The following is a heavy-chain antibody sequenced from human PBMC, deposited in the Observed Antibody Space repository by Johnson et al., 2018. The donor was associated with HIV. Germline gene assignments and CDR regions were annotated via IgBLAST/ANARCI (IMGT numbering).Heavy chain of an antibody. Sequence: QVQLVESGGGLVKPGGSLRLSCAASGFSFSDYYMNWIRQAPGKGLEWVSYISSSGSTIYYADSVKGRFTISRDNAKNSLYLQLNSLRGEDTATYYCARGGHSGYDYFEAFEMWGQGTKVTVSS. CDR1: GFSFSDYY. V-gene: IGHV3-11*04. CDR2: ISSSGSTI. J-gene: IGHJ3*02. D-gene: IGHD5-12*01. CDR3: ARGGHSGYDYFEAFEM.